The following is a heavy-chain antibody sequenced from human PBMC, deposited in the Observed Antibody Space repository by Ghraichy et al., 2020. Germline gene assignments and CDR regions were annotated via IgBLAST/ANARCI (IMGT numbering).Heavy chain of an antibody. V-gene: IGHV3-33*01. Sequence: GGSLRLSCAASGFTFSTYGMHWVRQAPGKGLEWVSLIWFYGSNKYYGDSVKGRFTVSRDNSKETVYLQMNSLRVEDTAVYYCARPDFQGGSFHYGMDVWGQGTTVTVSS. CDR2: IWFYGSNK. CDR3: ARPDFQGGSFHYGMDV. CDR1: GFTFSTYG. J-gene: IGHJ6*02. D-gene: IGHD3-10*01.